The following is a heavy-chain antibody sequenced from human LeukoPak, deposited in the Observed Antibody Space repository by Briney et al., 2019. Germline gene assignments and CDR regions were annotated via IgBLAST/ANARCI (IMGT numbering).Heavy chain of an antibody. CDR3: ARDTRVPHDAFDI. CDR2: ISSSGSTT. Sequence: GGSLRLSCAASGVTFSDYYMSWVRQAPGKGLGWGSYISSSGSTTYYADSVKGRFTISRDNAKNSLYLQMNSLRAEDTAVYYCARDTRVPHDAFDIWGQGTMVTVSS. J-gene: IGHJ3*02. D-gene: IGHD2-2*01. V-gene: IGHV3-11*04. CDR1: GVTFSDYY.